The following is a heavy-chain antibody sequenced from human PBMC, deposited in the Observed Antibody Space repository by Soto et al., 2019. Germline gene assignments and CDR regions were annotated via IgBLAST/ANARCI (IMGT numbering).Heavy chain of an antibody. D-gene: IGHD6-19*01. J-gene: IGHJ5*02. Sequence: QVQLVQSGAEVKKPGASVRVSCEASGYTFTSYAIHWVRQAPGQGLEWMGWINAGNGNTKYSQKFQGRVTITRDTSTSTSYMELSSLRSEDAAVYYCARDPAGTVFWFDPWGQGPLVTVSS. CDR3: ARDPAGTVFWFDP. CDR2: INAGNGNT. V-gene: IGHV1-3*01. CDR1: GYTFTSYA.